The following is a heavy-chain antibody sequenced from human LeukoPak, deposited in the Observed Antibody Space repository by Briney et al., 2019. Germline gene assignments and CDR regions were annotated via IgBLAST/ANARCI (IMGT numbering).Heavy chain of an antibody. Sequence: PSETLSLTCTVSGGSISSYYWSWIRQPPGKGLEWIASIRYSGNTFYNPSLKSRVTISVDTSKNQFSLRLNYVTAADTAVYYCARQPQSEYSYGFEDHWGQGILVTVSS. CDR2: IRYSGNT. J-gene: IGHJ4*02. CDR1: GGSISSYY. V-gene: IGHV4-59*05. CDR3: ARQPQSEYSYGFEDH. D-gene: IGHD5-18*01.